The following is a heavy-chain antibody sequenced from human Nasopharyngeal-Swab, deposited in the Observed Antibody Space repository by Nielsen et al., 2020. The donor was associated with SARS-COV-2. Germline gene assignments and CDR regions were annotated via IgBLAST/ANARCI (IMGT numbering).Heavy chain of an antibody. CDR3: ARDRYYGSGSYPYGMDV. CDR2: INHSGST. J-gene: IGHJ6*02. Sequence: SETLSLTCAVYGGSFSGYYWSWIRQPPGKGLEWIGEINHSGSTNYNPSLKSRVTVSVDTPKNQFSLKLSSVTAADTAVYYCARDRYYGSGSYPYGMDVWGQGTTVTVSS. D-gene: IGHD3-10*01. V-gene: IGHV4-34*01. CDR1: GGSFSGYY.